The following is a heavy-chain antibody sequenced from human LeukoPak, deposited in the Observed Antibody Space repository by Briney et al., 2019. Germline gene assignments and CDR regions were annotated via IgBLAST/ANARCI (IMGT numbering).Heavy chain of an antibody. J-gene: IGHJ4*02. V-gene: IGHV3-7*01. Sequence: PGGSLRLSCAASGLTFSSYWMSWVRQAPGKGLEWVANIKQDGSEKYYVDSVKGRFTISRDNAKNSLYLQMNSLRAEDTAVYYCARGRATGRSGGDYWGQGTLVTVSS. CDR1: GLTFSSYW. CDR3: ARGRATGRSGGDY. D-gene: IGHD3-9*01. CDR2: IKQDGSEK.